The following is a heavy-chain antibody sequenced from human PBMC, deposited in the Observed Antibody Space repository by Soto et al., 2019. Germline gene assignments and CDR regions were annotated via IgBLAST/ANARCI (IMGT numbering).Heavy chain of an antibody. CDR3: AMDGGSGSSQFAY. V-gene: IGHV1-8*01. D-gene: IGHD6-19*01. CDR2: MNPHSGNT. J-gene: IGHJ4*02. CDR1: GYTFTSYD. Sequence: QVQLVQSGAEVKKPGASVKVSCKASGYTFTSYDINWVRQATGQELEWMGWMNPHSGNTGYAQKFRGRVTMTRNTSISTAYMELSSLSFEDPAVYYCAMDGGSGSSQFAYWGQGTLVPVSS.